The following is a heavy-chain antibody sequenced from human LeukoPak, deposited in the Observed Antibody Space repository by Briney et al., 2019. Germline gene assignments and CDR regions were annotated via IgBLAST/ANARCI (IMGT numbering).Heavy chain of an antibody. CDR1: GGSISSGGYS. D-gene: IGHD2-15*01. CDR2: IYYSGST. J-gene: IGHJ3*02. Sequence: SQTLSLTCAVSGGSISSGGYSWSWIRQPPGKGLEWIGYIYYSGSTYYNPPLKSRVTISVDTSKNQFSLKLSSVTAADTAVYYCARAFIGDAFDIWGQGTMVTVSS. V-gene: IGHV4-30-4*08. CDR3: ARAFIGDAFDI.